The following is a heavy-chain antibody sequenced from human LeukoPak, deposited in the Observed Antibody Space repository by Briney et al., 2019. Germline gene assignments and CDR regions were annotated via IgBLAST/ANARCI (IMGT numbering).Heavy chain of an antibody. Sequence: ETSETLSLTCAVYGGSFSGYYWSWIRQPPGKGLEWIGEISHSGSTNYNPSLKSRVIISVDTSKNQFSLKLSSVTAADTAVYYCARAWGYSYGYDYWGQGTLVTVSS. J-gene: IGHJ4*02. CDR2: ISHSGST. V-gene: IGHV4-34*01. CDR3: ARAWGYSYGYDY. CDR1: GGSFSGYY. D-gene: IGHD5-18*01.